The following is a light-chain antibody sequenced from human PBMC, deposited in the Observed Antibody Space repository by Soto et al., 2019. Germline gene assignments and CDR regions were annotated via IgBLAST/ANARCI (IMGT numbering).Light chain of an antibody. J-gene: IGKJ4*01. Sequence: IQLTQSPSSLSASVGDRVTITRRASQGINSYLAWYQQAPGKAPKLLIYGASTLQRGVPSRFSGSGSGTDFTLTISSLQPEDFATYYCQQLNSYPSFGGGTKVDIK. CDR3: QQLNSYPS. CDR1: QGINSY. CDR2: GAS. V-gene: IGKV1-9*01.